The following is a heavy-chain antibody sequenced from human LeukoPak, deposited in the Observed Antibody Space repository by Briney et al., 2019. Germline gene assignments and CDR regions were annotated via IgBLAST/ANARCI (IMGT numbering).Heavy chain of an antibody. CDR3: ARDLTTMVRGVIIRRFDY. V-gene: IGHV1-46*01. CDR1: GYTFTSYY. CDR2: INPSGGST. D-gene: IGHD3-10*01. J-gene: IGHJ4*02. Sequence: VPSLKVSCKASGYTFTSYYMHWVRPAPGQGLEWMGIINPSGGSTSYAQKFQGRVTMTRDTSTSTVYMELSSLRSEDTAVYYCARDLTTMVRGVIIRRFDYWGQGTLVTVSS.